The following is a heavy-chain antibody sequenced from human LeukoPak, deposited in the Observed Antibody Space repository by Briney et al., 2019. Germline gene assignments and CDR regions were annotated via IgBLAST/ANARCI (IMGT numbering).Heavy chain of an antibody. Sequence: SETLSLTCAVYGGSFSGYYWNWIRQPAGKGLEWIGRIYTSGSTNYNPSLKSRVTMSVDTSKNQFSLKLSSVTAADTAVYYCARDRAGIAAAGTYFFGPYYYYMDVWGKGTTVTISS. CDR1: GGSFSGYY. CDR2: IYTSGST. V-gene: IGHV4-4*07. J-gene: IGHJ6*03. CDR3: ARDRAGIAAAGTYFFGPYYYYMDV. D-gene: IGHD6-13*01.